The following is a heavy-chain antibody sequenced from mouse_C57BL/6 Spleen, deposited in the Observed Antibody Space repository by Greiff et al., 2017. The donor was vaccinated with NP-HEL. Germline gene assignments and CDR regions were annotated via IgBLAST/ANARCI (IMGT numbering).Heavy chain of an antibody. V-gene: IGHV1-15*01. D-gene: IGHD2-1*01. CDR2: IDPETGGT. J-gene: IGHJ3*01. CDR3: TIGNYGTY. CDR1: GYTFTDYE. Sequence: QVQLQQSGAELVRPGASVTLSCKASGYTFTDYEMHWVKQTPVHGLEWIGAIDPETGGTAYNQKFKGKAILTADKSSSTAYMELRSLTSEDSAVYYCTIGNYGTYWGQGTLVTVSA.